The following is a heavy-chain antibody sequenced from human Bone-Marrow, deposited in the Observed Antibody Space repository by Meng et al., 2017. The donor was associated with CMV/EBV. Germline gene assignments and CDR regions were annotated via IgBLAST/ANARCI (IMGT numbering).Heavy chain of an antibody. D-gene: IGHD2-2*01. Sequence: ASVKVSCKASGYTFTSYDINWVRQAPGQGLEWMGWINPNSGGTNYAQKFQGRATMTRDTSISTAYMELSRLRSDDTAVYYCAREYQLQQGGYDAFDIWGQGTMVTVSS. CDR1: GYTFTSYD. CDR2: INPNSGGT. V-gene: IGHV1-2*02. J-gene: IGHJ3*02. CDR3: AREYQLQQGGYDAFDI.